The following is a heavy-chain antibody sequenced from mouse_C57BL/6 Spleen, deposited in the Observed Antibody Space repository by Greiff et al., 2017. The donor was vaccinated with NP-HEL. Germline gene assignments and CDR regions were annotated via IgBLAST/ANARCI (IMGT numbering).Heavy chain of an antibody. Sequence: QVQLQQSGAELVKPGASVKISCKASGYAFSSYWMNWVKQRPGKGLEWIGQIYPGDGDTNYNGKFKGKATLTADKSSSTAYMQLGSLTSKDSAVYFCARSTVVANYAMDYWGQGTSVTVSS. CDR2: IYPGDGDT. V-gene: IGHV1-80*01. CDR1: GYAFSSYW. J-gene: IGHJ4*01. D-gene: IGHD1-1*01. CDR3: ARSTVVANYAMDY.